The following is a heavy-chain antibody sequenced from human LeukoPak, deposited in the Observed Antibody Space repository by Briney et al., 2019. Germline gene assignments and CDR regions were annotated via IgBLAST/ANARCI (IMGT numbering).Heavy chain of an antibody. V-gene: IGHV3-74*01. J-gene: IGHJ4*02. Sequence: GGSLRLSCAAPGFTFSSYWMHWVRQAPGKGLVWVSRINSDGSRTSYADSVKGRFTIFRDNAKNTLYLQMNSLRAEDTAVYYCARGYTGFDYWGQGILVTVSS. CDR2: INSDGSRT. CDR1: GFTFSSYW. D-gene: IGHD1-26*01. CDR3: ARGYTGFDY.